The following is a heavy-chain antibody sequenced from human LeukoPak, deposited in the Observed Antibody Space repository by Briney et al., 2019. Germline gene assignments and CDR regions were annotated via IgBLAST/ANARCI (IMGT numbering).Heavy chain of an antibody. J-gene: IGHJ5*02. V-gene: IGHV4-30-2*01. CDR1: GGSISSGGYS. D-gene: IGHD2-2*01. CDR2: IYHSGST. Sequence: SETLSLTCAVSGGSISSGGYSWSRIRQPPGKGLEWIGYIYHSGSTYYNPSLKSRVTISVDRSKNQFSLKLSSVTAADTAVYYCARGGYCSSTSCSSNWFDPWGQGTLVTVSS. CDR3: ARGGYCSSTSCSSNWFDP.